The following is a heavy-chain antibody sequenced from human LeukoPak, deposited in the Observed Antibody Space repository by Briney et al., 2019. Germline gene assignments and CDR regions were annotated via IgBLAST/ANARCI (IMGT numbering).Heavy chain of an antibody. D-gene: IGHD1-26*01. CDR2: INHSGST. J-gene: IGHJ4*02. CDR1: GGSFSGYY. V-gene: IGHV4-34*01. CDR3: ARGLEWELLNY. Sequence: SETLSLTCAVYGGSFSGYYWSWIRQPPGKGLEWIGEINHSGSTNYNPSLKSRVTISVDTSKNQFSLKLSSVTAADTAVYYCARGLEWELLNYWGQGTLVTVSS.